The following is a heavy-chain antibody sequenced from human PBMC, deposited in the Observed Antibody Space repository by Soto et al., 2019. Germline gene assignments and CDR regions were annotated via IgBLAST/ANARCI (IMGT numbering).Heavy chain of an antibody. CDR3: ASFDYGGNSGAFDI. Sequence: SVKLSCKASGGTFSSYAISWGGHATGQGLEWMGEIIPIFGTANYAQKFQGRVTITADKSTSTAYMELSSLRSEDTAVYYCASFDYGGNSGAFDIWGQGTMVTVSS. CDR2: IIPIFGTA. D-gene: IGHD4-17*01. J-gene: IGHJ3*02. CDR1: GGTFSSYA. V-gene: IGHV1-69*06.